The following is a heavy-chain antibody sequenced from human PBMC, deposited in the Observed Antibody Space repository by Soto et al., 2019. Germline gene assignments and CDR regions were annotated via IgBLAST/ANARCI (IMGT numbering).Heavy chain of an antibody. J-gene: IGHJ3*02. D-gene: IGHD3-22*01. CDR1: GGTFSSYA. CDR3: AIWAAVGGSGYYYDDAFDI. CDR2: IIPIFGTA. V-gene: IGHV1-69*13. Sequence: SVKVSCKASGGTFSSYAISWVRQAPGQGLEWMGGIIPIFGTANYAQKFQGRVTITADESTSTAYMELSSLRSEDTAVYYCAIWAAVGGSGYYYDDAFDIWGQGTMVTVSS.